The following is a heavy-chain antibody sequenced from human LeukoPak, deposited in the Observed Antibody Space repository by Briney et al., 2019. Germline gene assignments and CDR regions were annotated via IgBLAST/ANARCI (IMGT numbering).Heavy chain of an antibody. D-gene: IGHD4-17*01. CDR3: ARGYYGDPEDY. J-gene: IGHJ4*02. CDR1: GFTVSGNY. Sequence: GGSLRLSCAASGFTVSGNYMSWVRQAPGKGLEWVSVIYSGGSSYYADSVKGRFTISRDNSKNTLYLQMNSLRAEDTAVYYCARGYYGDPEDYWGQGTLVTVSS. CDR2: IYSGGSS. V-gene: IGHV3-53*01.